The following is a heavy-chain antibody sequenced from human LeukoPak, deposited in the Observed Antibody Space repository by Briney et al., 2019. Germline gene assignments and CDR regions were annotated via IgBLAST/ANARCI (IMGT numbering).Heavy chain of an antibody. CDR2: ISSSGSTI. V-gene: IGHV3-11*04. J-gene: IGHJ4*02. D-gene: IGHD3-10*01. CDR3: ARDHGVAMVRGVLDY. Sequence: GGSLRLSCAASGFTFSDYYMSWIRQAPGKGLEWVSYISSSGSTIYYADSVKGRFTISRDNARNSLYLQMNSLRAEDTAVYYCARDHGVAMVRGVLDYWGQGTLVTVSS. CDR1: GFTFSDYY.